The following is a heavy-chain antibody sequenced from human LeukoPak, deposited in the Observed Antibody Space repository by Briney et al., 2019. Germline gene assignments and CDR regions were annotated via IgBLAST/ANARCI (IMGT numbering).Heavy chain of an antibody. J-gene: IGHJ6*03. CDR3: GRGRYYRNYNYYYLAV. V-gene: IGHV1-8*01. Sequence: ASVKVSCKASGYTLTRYNINWVPEATGQGLEWMGWMNPNSGNTGYAQKFQGRVTMTRNTSISTAYMELSSLRSEDTAVYYCGRGRYYRNYNYYYLAVTGKGATVTDSS. D-gene: IGHD1-14*01. CDR2: MNPNSGNT. CDR1: GYTLTRYN.